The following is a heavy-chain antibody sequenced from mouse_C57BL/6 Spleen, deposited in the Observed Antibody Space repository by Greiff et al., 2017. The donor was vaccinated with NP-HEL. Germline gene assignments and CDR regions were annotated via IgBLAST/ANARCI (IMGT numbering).Heavy chain of an antibody. CDR1: GFTFSSYA. D-gene: IGHD4-1*01. CDR3: ARELTGYYFDY. V-gene: IGHV5-4*01. CDR2: ISDGGSYT. J-gene: IGHJ2*01. Sequence: EVQRVESGGGLVKPGGSLKLSCAASGFTFSSYAMSWVRQTPEKRLEWVATISDGGSYTYYPDNVKGRFTISRDNAKNNLYLQMSHLKSEDTAMYYCARELTGYYFDYWGQGTTLTVSS.